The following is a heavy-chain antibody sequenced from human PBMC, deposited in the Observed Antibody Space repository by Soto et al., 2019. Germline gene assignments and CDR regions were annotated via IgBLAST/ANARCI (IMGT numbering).Heavy chain of an antibody. CDR2: ISGSGGST. CDR3: AKDQWLAPMVDY. CDR1: GFTFSSYA. V-gene: IGHV3-23*01. D-gene: IGHD6-19*01. J-gene: IGHJ4*02. Sequence: GGFLRLSCAASGFTFSSYAMSWVRQAPGKGLEWVSAISGSGGSTYYADSVKGRFTISRDNSKNTLYLQMNSLRAEDTAVYYCAKDQWLAPMVDYWGQGTLVTVSS.